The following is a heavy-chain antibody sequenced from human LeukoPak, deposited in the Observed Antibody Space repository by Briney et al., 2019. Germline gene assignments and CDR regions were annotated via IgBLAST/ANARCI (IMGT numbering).Heavy chain of an antibody. V-gene: IGHV3-30-3*01. D-gene: IGHD3-9*01. CDR3: ARGGLRYFDWLLTSFDY. J-gene: IGHJ4*02. CDR1: GFTFSSYA. CDR2: ISYDGSNK. Sequence: GGSLRLSCAASGFTFSSYAMHWVRQAPGKGLERVAVISYDGSNKYYADSVKGRFTISRDNSKNTLYLQMNSLRAEDTAVYYCARGGLRYFDWLLTSFDYWGQGTLVTVSS.